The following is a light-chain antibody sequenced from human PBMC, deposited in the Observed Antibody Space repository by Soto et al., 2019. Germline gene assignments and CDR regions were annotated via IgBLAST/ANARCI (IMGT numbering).Light chain of an antibody. CDR3: QPANSFPLA. CDR1: PGISSW. V-gene: IGKV1-12*01. Sequence: DIQMTQSPSSVSASVGDRVTITCRTSPGISSWLAWYQQKPGKAPRILIYAASSVQSGVPTRFSGSGSGTDFTLTISSHQPEDFAPYYCQPANSFPLAFGEGTKVEIK. CDR2: AAS. J-gene: IGKJ4*01.